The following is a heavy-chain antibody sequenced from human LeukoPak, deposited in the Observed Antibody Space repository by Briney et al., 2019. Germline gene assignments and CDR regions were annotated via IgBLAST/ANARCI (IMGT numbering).Heavy chain of an antibody. D-gene: IGHD3-10*01. V-gene: IGHV1-8*01. CDR2: MNPNSGNT. CDR1: GYTFTIYD. Sequence: ASVKVSCKASGYTFTIYDINCVPHATRQGLECMGWMNPNSGNTGYAQKFQGRVTVTRNTSISTAYMELSSLRSEDTAVYYCAREGYGLWFGELLRSYYYYGMDVWGQGTTVTVSS. CDR3: AREGYGLWFGELLRSYYYYGMDV. J-gene: IGHJ6*02.